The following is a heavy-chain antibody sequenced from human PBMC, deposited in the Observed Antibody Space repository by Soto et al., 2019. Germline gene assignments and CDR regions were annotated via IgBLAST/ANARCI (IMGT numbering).Heavy chain of an antibody. CDR1: GFTFSIYS. CDR2: ISSSSSYI. V-gene: IGHV3-21*01. D-gene: IGHD1-20*01. Sequence: RLSCSASGFTFSIYSMNWVRQAPGKWLEWVSSISSSSSYIYYADSVKGRFTISRDNAKNSLYLQMNSLRAEDTAVYYCARVAITGNHPFFEYWGQRTLVNVSS. J-gene: IGHJ4*02. CDR3: ARVAITGNHPFFEY.